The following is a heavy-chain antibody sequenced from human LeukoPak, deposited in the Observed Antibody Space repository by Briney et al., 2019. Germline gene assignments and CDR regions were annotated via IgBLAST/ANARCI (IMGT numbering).Heavy chain of an antibody. CDR3: ARETPPVLPVGYFDY. J-gene: IGHJ4*02. D-gene: IGHD2-2*01. V-gene: IGHV3-7*01. CDR2: IKQDGSEK. CDR1: GFTLSSYW. Sequence: GGSLRLSCAASGFTLSSYWMSWVRQAPGKGLEWVANIKQDGSEKYYVDSVKGRFTISRDNAKNSLYLQMNSLRAEDTAVYYCARETPPVLPVGYFDYWGQGTLVTVSS.